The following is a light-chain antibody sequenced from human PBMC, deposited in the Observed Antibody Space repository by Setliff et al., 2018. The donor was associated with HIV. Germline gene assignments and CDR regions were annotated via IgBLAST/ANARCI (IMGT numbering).Light chain of an antibody. J-gene: IGLJ1*01. CDR2: DVN. Sequence: QSVLTQAASVSGSPGQSITMSCTGTSRDVGGGSNYVSWFQQHPGKAPKLIIFDVNKRPSGVSDRFSASKSGNTASLTISGLQADDEADYYCCSFTSSNTYVFGTGTKVT. CDR1: SRDVGGGSNY. V-gene: IGLV2-14*03. CDR3: CSFTSSNTYV.